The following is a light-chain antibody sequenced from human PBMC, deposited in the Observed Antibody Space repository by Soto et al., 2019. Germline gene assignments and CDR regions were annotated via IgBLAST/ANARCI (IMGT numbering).Light chain of an antibody. J-gene: IGLJ2*01. CDR3: AAWDDSLNGVV. CDR1: SSNIGNNA. Sequence: QPVLTQPPSVSEAPKQRVTISCSGSSSNIGNNAVNWYQQLPGKAPKLLIYYDDLLPSGVSDRFSGSKSGTSACLAISGLQSEDEADYYCAAWDDSLNGVVFGGGTKVTVL. V-gene: IGLV1-36*01. CDR2: YDD.